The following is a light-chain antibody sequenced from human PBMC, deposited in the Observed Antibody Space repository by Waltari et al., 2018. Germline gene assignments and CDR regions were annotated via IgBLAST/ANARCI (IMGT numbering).Light chain of an antibody. CDR3: ASYASYNTLV. CDR1: SNDIGGYFY. CDR2: EVT. V-gene: IGLV2-8*01. Sequence: QSALTQPPSASGSPGQSVTISCTGTSNDIGGYFYVSWYQQHPGKAPKLMLYEVTNRPPGVPVRFSGSKSGNTASLTVSGLQAEDEAEYYCASYASYNTLVFGGGTKLTVL. J-gene: IGLJ2*01.